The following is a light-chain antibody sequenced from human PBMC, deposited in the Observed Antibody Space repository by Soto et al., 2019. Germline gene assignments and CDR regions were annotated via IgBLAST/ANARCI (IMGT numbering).Light chain of an antibody. CDR3: KEYKSYTGT. V-gene: IGKV1-5*01. CDR1: RSVDLW. CDR2: DAY. Sequence: MTQSPATLSVSEGDRVTITCRASRSVDLWLAWYQQKPGKAPKLLIYDAYSLQSGVQSRFSGSGSGTEFTLTIRSLQPDDFGTYYCKEYKSYTGTFGPGTKLDIK. J-gene: IGKJ1*01.